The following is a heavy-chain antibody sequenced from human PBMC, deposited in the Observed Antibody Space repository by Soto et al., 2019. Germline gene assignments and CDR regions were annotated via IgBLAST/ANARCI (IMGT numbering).Heavy chain of an antibody. Sequence: SDTMSLTSTVSGGSISNGGYYWNWIRQHPGKGLEWIGYIHYSGSTWYNPSLESRVTISVDTSKDQFSLKLRSVTAADTAVYYCARVRGSGSYAAYYFDSWGQGTLVTVSS. D-gene: IGHD3-10*01. CDR2: IHYSGST. J-gene: IGHJ4*01. CDR3: ARVRGSGSYAAYYFDS. CDR1: GGSISNGGYY. V-gene: IGHV4-31*03.